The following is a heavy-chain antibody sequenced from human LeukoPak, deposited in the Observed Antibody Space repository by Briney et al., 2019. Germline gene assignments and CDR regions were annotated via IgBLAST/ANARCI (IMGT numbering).Heavy chain of an antibody. CDR2: IYYTGST. D-gene: IGHD2-15*01. CDR1: GGSISSGDYY. V-gene: IGHV4-31*03. J-gene: IGHJ5*02. CDR3: AGHCSGGTCYRYWFDP. Sequence: PSQTPSLTCTVSGGSISSGDYYWSWIRQHPGKGLEWIGYIYYTGSTYYNPSLRSRLSISVDTSSNQFSLKLSSVTAADTAVYYCAGHCSGGTCYRYWFDPWGQGTLVTVSS.